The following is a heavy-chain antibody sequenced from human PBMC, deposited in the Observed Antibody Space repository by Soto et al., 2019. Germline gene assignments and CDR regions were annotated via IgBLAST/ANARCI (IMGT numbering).Heavy chain of an antibody. J-gene: IGHJ5*02. D-gene: IGHD3-10*01. Sequence: PSETLSLTCTVSGDSINSDYYWSWIRQPPGKGLEWIGHIYHSGSTYYNPSLKSRVTISVDRSKNQFSLKLSSVTAADTAVYYCARTMVRGVMSWFDPWGQGNMVTVSS. CDR2: IYHSGST. V-gene: IGHV4-38-2*02. CDR3: ARTMVRGVMSWFDP. CDR1: GDSINSDYY.